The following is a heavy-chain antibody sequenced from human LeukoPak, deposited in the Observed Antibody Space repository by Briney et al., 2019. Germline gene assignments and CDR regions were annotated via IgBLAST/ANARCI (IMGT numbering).Heavy chain of an antibody. D-gene: IGHD2-15*01. Sequence: GASVKVSCTASGYTFTSYYMHWVRQAPGQGLEWMGIINPSGGSTSYAQKFQGRVTMTRDTSTSTVYMELSSLRSEDTAVYYCARVSGKDCGYCSGGSLRGLYYFDYWGQGTLVTVSS. CDR3: ARVSGKDCGYCSGGSLRGLYYFDY. CDR2: INPSGGST. V-gene: IGHV1-46*01. J-gene: IGHJ4*02. CDR1: GYTFTSYY.